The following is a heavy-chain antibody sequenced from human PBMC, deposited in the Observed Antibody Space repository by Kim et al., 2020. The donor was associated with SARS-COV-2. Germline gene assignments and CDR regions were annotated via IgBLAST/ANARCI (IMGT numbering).Heavy chain of an antibody. CDR3: ARDSRSYRGANFYYYYYGMDV. Sequence: GGSLRLSCAASGFTVSSNYMSWVRQAPGKGLEWVSVIYSGGSTYYADSVKGRFTISRDNSKNTLYLQMNSLRAEDTAVYYCARDSRSYRGANFYYYYYGMDVWGQGTTVTVSS. CDR2: IYSGGST. V-gene: IGHV3-66*01. J-gene: IGHJ6*02. CDR1: GFTVSSNY. D-gene: IGHD3-10*01.